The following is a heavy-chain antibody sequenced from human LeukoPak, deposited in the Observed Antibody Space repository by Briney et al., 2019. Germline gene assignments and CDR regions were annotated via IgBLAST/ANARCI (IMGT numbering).Heavy chain of an antibody. CDR3: AREGSGYDLSLFDY. Sequence: AASVKVSCKASGGTFSSYAISWVRQAPGQGLEWMGGIIPIFGTANYAQKFQGRVTITADESTSTAYMELSSLRSEDTAVYYCAREGSGYDLSLFDYWGQGTLVTVSS. CDR1: GGTFSSYA. CDR2: IIPIFGTA. J-gene: IGHJ4*02. D-gene: IGHD5-12*01. V-gene: IGHV1-69*13.